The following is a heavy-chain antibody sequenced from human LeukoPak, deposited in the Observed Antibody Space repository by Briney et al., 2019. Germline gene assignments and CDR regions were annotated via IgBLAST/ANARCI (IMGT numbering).Heavy chain of an antibody. V-gene: IGHV1-46*01. CDR3: ASSPFMVRGAGNLKS. CDR1: GYTFTSYY. J-gene: IGHJ5*02. Sequence: ASVKVSCKASGYTFTSYYMHWVRQAPGQGLEWMGIINPSGGSTSYAQKFQGRVTMTRDTSISTAYMELSRLRSDDTAVYYCASSPFMVRGAGNLKSWGQGTLVTVSS. D-gene: IGHD3-10*01. CDR2: INPSGGST.